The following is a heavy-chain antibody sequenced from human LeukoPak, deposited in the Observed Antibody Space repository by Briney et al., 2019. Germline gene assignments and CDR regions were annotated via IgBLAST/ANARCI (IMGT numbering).Heavy chain of an antibody. CDR3: ARWLGYGSGSYYTHNWFDP. V-gene: IGHV4-34*01. J-gene: IGHJ5*02. D-gene: IGHD3-10*01. Sequence: SETLSLTCAVYGGSFSGYYWSWIRQPPGKGLEWIGEINHSGSTNYNPSLKSRVTISVDTSKNQFSLKLSSVTAADTAVYYCARWLGYGSGSYYTHNWFDPWSQGTLVTVSS. CDR1: GGSFSGYY. CDR2: INHSGST.